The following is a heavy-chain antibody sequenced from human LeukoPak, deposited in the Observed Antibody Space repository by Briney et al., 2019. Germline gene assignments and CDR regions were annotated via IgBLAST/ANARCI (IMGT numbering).Heavy chain of an antibody. V-gene: IGHV3-23*01. CDR1: GFTFNSYA. Sequence: GGSLILSCAASGFTFNSYAMSWVRQAPGKGLEWVSAISGSGGSTYYADSVKGRFTISRDNSKNTLYLQMNSLRAEDTAVYYCAKDREFRYGDFPFDYWGQGTLVTVSS. J-gene: IGHJ4*02. CDR3: AKDREFRYGDFPFDY. CDR2: ISGSGGST. D-gene: IGHD4-17*01.